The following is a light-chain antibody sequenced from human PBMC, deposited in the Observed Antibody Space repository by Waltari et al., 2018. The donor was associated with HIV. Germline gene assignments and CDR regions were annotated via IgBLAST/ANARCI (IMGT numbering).Light chain of an antibody. CDR3: CSYADDYTWV. CDR2: DVN. Sequence: PRSVSGSPGQSVTISCTGTSSDVGDYNYVSWYQQHPGKAPKLMIFDVNKRPSGVPDRFSGSKSGNTASLTISGLQAEDEADYYCCSYADDYTWVFGGGTKLTVL. CDR1: SSDVGDYNY. V-gene: IGLV2-11*01. J-gene: IGLJ3*02.